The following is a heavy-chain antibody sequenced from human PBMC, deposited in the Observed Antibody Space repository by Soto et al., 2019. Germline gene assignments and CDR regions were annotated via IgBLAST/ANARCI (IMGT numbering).Heavy chain of an antibody. V-gene: IGHV3-23*01. CDR1: GFTFSSYA. Sequence: EVQLLESGGGLVQPGGSLRLSCTASGFTFSSYAMSWVRQAPGKGLEWVSVISGSDDTTYYADSVKGRFTISRDNSKNRRYLQMNSLRAEDTAVYYCVSKPGVMRWYFDLWGRGTLVTVSS. J-gene: IGHJ2*01. D-gene: IGHD3-16*01. CDR2: ISGSDDTT. CDR3: VSKPGVMRWYFDL.